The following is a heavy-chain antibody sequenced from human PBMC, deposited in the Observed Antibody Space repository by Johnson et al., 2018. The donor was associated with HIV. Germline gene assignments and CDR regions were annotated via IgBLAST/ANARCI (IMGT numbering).Heavy chain of an antibody. Sequence: VQLVESGGGVVRPGGSLRLSCAASGFTFTDYDMNWVRQAPGMGLEWVSGLNWNGGSTGYADSVRGRFTISRDNAKNSLYLQMNSLRDEDTALYYCARGVAYYDSSGYYRGHDAFDIWGQGTMVTVSS. V-gene: IGHV3-20*04. CDR2: LNWNGGST. D-gene: IGHD3-22*01. CDR3: ARGVAYYDSSGYYRGHDAFDI. CDR1: GFTFTDYD. J-gene: IGHJ3*02.